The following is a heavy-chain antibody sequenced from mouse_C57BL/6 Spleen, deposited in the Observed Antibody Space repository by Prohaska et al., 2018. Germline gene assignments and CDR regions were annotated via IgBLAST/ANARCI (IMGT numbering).Heavy chain of an antibody. CDR2: ISDVGSYT. Sequence: TISDVGSYTYYPDNVKGRFTISRDNAKNNLYLQMSHLKSEDTAMYYCAREGQLGRYYAMDYWGQGTSVTVSS. V-gene: IGHV5-4*01. J-gene: IGHJ4*01. CDR3: AREGQLGRYYAMDY. D-gene: IGHD4-1*02.